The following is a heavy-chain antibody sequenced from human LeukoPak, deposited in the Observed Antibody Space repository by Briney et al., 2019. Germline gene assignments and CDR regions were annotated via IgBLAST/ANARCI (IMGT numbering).Heavy chain of an antibody. J-gene: IGHJ4*02. D-gene: IGHD5-18*01. CDR3: ARAGGYGLIDY. CDR2: IYYSGRT. Sequence: SETLSLTCTVASGSISSSTYYWGWIRQPPGKGLEWIGYIYYSGRTNYNPSLKSRVTISVDTSKNQFSLKLSSVTAADTAVYYCARAGGYGLIDYWGQGTMVTVSS. V-gene: IGHV4-61*05. CDR1: SGSISSSTYY.